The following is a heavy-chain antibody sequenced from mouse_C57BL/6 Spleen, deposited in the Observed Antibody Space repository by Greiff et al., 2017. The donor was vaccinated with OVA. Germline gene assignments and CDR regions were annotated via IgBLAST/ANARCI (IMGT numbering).Heavy chain of an antibody. D-gene: IGHD2-3*01. CDR3: ARSVYDGYYGFAY. CDR2: INPSSGDT. J-gene: IGHJ3*01. Sequence: VQLQQSGAELAKPGASVKLSCKASGYTFTSYWMHWVKQRPGQGLEWIGYINPSSGDTKYNQKFKDKATLTAYKSSSTAYIQLSSLTYEDSAVSDCARSVYDGYYGFAYWGQGTLVTVSA. CDR1: GYTFTSYW. V-gene: IGHV1-7*01.